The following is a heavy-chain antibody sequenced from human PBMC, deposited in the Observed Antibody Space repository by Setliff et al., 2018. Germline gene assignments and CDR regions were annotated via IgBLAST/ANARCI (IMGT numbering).Heavy chain of an antibody. V-gene: IGHV4-39*07. CDR2: VRHRGGT. D-gene: IGHD3-10*01. J-gene: IGHJ4*02. CDR3: ARGVVRGVIRFDY. Sequence: SETLSLTCSVFGDSLTRSSSWWGWIRQPAGKGLEWLGSVRHRGGTYYNPSLKSRVTISLDTSENQFSLKLSSVTAADTAVYYCARGVVRGVIRFDYWGQGTLVTVSS. CDR1: GDSLTRSSSW.